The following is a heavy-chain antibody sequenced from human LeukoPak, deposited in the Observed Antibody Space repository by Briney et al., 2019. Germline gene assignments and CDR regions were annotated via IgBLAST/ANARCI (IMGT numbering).Heavy chain of an antibody. D-gene: IGHD1-20*01. Sequence: GGSLRLSCAASGFTFSNYWIYWVRQVPGKGLVWFSRISPDGKDTRHADSGKGRCTISRENAKNPLYLQMNSLRAEDTAVYYCATYNWEYEADYSGQGNLVTVS. V-gene: IGHV3-74*01. CDR2: ISPDGKDT. J-gene: IGHJ4*02. CDR1: GFTFSNYW. CDR3: ATYNWEYEADY.